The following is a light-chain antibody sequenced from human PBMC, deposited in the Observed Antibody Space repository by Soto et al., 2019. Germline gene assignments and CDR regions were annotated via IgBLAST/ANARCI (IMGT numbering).Light chain of an antibody. Sequence: QSALTQPLSASGSPGQSVTISCTGTSSDVGGFNYVSWYQQHPGKAPKLMIYEVSKRPSGVPDRFSGSKSGNTASLTVSGLQAADEADYYCSSYAGSNNPFVFGTGTKLTVL. CDR3: SSYAGSNNPFV. V-gene: IGLV2-8*01. CDR1: SSDVGGFNY. CDR2: EVS. J-gene: IGLJ1*01.